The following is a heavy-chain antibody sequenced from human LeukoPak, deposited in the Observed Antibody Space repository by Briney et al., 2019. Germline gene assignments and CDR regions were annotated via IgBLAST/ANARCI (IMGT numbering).Heavy chain of an antibody. J-gene: IGHJ4*02. Sequence: PSETLSLTCTVSGGSISSYYLSWIRQPAGKGLEWIGRTYSSGTNYNPSLKSRVTISVDNSRNQFSLGLSSVSAADTAVYYCARGIPGYFGTSGYYYEYWGQGTLVTVSS. CDR2: TYSSGT. V-gene: IGHV4-4*07. CDR3: ARGIPGYFGTSGYYYEY. D-gene: IGHD3-22*01. CDR1: GGSISSYY.